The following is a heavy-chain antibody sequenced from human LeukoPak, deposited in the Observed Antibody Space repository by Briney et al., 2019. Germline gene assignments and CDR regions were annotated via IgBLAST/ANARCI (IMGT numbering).Heavy chain of an antibody. V-gene: IGHV3-23*01. J-gene: IGHJ4*02. CDR3: AKDPRKFDY. Sequence: GGSLRLSCAASGFTFSSYAMSWVRQAPGKGLEWVSAISGGSTYYADSVKGRFTISRDNSKNTLYLQMNSLRAEDTAVYYCAKDPRKFDYWGQGTLVTVSS. CDR1: GFTFSSYA. CDR2: ISGGST.